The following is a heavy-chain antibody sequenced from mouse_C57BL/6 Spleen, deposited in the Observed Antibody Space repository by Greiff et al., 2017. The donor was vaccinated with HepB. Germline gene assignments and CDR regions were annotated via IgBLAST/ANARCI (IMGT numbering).Heavy chain of an antibody. J-gene: IGHJ1*03. D-gene: IGHD2-1*01. CDR3: VRHPLYYHPNWYFDV. V-gene: IGHV10-1*01. CDR2: IRSKSNNYAT. CDR1: GFSFNTYA. Sequence: EVMLVESGGGLVQPKGSLKLSCAASGFSFNTYAMNWVRQAPGKGLEWVARIRSKSNNYATYYADSVKDRFTISRDDSESMLYLQMNNLKTEDTAMYYCVRHPLYYHPNWYFDVWGTGTTVTVSS.